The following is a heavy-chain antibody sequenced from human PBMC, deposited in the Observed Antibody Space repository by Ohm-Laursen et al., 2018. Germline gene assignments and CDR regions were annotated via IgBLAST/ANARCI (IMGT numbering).Heavy chain of an antibody. J-gene: IGHJ5*02. CDR2: TSGRGAST. CDR3: AKDLRNVVGATELQS. D-gene: IGHD1-26*01. CDR1: GFTFSSYG. Sequence: SLRLSCAASGFTFSSYGMHWVRQAPGKGLEWVSATSGRGASTDYADSVKGRFTISRDNSENKLYLQMNSLRAEDTAVYYCAKDLRNVVGATELQSWGQGTLVIVSS. V-gene: IGHV3-23*01.